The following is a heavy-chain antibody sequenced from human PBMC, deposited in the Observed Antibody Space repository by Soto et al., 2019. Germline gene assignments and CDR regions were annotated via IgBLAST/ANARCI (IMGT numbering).Heavy chain of an antibody. CDR3: ARDPAVVVVAATPYYYCGMDV. V-gene: IGHV3-7*01. CDR2: IKQDGSEK. Sequence: EVQLVESGGGLVQPGGSLRLSCAASGFTFSSYWMSWVRQAPGKGLEWVANIKQDGSEKYYVDSVKGRFTISRDNAKNSLYLQMNSLGAEDTAVYYCARDPAVVVVAATPYYYCGMDVWGQGTTVTVSS. D-gene: IGHD2-15*01. CDR1: GFTFSSYW. J-gene: IGHJ6*02.